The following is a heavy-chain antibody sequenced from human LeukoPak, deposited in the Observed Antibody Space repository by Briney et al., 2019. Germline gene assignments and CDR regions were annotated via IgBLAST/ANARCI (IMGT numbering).Heavy chain of an antibody. V-gene: IGHV3-43*02. Sequence: GGSLRLSCAASGFTFAAYAMHWVRHAPGRGLEWVSLISGDGTGAYYADSVKGRFTISRDNSKNSLYLQMNSLRDEDTAVYYCARAAYASSPDYWGQGTLVTVSS. J-gene: IGHJ4*02. CDR3: ARAAYASSPDY. D-gene: IGHD2-2*01. CDR1: GFTFAAYA. CDR2: ISGDGTGA.